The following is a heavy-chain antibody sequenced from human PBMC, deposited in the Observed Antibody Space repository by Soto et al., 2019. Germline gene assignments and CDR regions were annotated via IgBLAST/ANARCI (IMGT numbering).Heavy chain of an antibody. Sequence: QVQLVQSGPEVKKPGASVKVSCKASGYTFHRYAFSWVRQVPGQGLEWIGWISAYNGNTNYAQKFQGRVTMTTDTSTRTAYMELRSLRSDDTAVYYCARLYYYDTSGYYYVEDVWGQGTLVTVSS. D-gene: IGHD3-22*01. CDR3: ARLYYYDTSGYYYVEDV. V-gene: IGHV1-18*01. CDR2: ISAYNGNT. CDR1: GYTFHRYA. J-gene: IGHJ4*02.